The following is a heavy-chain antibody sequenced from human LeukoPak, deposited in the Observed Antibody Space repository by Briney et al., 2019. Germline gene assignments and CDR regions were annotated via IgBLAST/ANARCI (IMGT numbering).Heavy chain of an antibody. D-gene: IGHD3-22*01. J-gene: IGHJ4*02. V-gene: IGHV4-61*01. CDR2: IYYIGST. CDR3: VRYYDSTGSFDY. Sequence: PSETLSLTCTVSGDSVSRSSYYWTWIRQPPGKGLEWIGYIYYIGSTNYNPSLKSRLSMSVDTSKNQFSLRLSSVIAADTAVYYCVRYYDSTGSFDYWGQGTLVTVSS. CDR1: GDSVSRSSYY.